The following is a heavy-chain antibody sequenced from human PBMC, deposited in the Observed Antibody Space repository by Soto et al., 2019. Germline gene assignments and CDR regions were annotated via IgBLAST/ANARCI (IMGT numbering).Heavy chain of an antibody. CDR2: IMSKTDGGTT. V-gene: IGHV3-15*01. D-gene: IGHD2-21*02. J-gene: IGHJ4*02. CDR1: GLTFSNAW. CDR3: NTARGGGDCYPS. Sequence: GSLRLSCAASGLTFSNAWMSWVRQPPGKGLEWVGRIMSKTDGGTTDYAAPVKGRFTISRDDSKNTLYLQMDSLKTEDTGIYYCNTARGGGDCYPSWGQGT.